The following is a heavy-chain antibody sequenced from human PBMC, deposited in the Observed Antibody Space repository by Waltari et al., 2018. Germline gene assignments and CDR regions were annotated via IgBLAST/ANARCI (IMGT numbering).Heavy chain of an antibody. CDR2: IKQDGSEK. CDR3: ATEPYSSSYYFDY. D-gene: IGHD6-6*01. CDR1: GFTFSSYW. Sequence: EVQLVESGGGLVQPGGSLRLSCAASGFTFSSYWMSWVRQAPGKGLEWVANIKQDGSEKYYVDSVKGRFTISRDNAKNSLYLQMNSLRAEDTAVEYCATEPYSSSYYFDYWGQGTLVTVSS. J-gene: IGHJ4*02. V-gene: IGHV3-7*01.